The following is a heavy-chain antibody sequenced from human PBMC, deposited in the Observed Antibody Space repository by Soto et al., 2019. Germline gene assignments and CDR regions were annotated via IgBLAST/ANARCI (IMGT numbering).Heavy chain of an antibody. J-gene: IGHJ4*02. D-gene: IGHD3-10*01. V-gene: IGHV4-30-2*01. Sequence: SETLSLTCAVSGGSISSGGYSWSWIRQPPGKGLEWIGYIYHSGSTYYNPSLKSRVTISVDTSKNQFSLKLNSVTAADTAVYYCARESYYGSGATVVGYWGLGTLVTVS. CDR3: ARESYYGSGATVVGY. CDR1: GGSISSGGYS. CDR2: IYHSGST.